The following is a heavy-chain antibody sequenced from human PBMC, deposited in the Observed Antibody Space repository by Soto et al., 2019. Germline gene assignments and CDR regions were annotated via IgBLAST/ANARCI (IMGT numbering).Heavy chain of an antibody. V-gene: IGHV3-15*07. Sequence: GGSLRLSCAASGFTFSNAWMNWVRQAPGKGLEWVGRIKSKTDGGTTDYAAPVKGRFTISRDDSKNTLYLQMNSLKTEDTAVYYCTTANWNYGPEGMDVWGQGTTVTVSS. D-gene: IGHD1-7*01. J-gene: IGHJ6*02. CDR2: IKSKTDGGTT. CDR3: TTANWNYGPEGMDV. CDR1: GFTFSNAW.